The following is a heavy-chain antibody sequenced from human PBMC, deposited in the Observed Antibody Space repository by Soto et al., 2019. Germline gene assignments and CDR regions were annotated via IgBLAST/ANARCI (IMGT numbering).Heavy chain of an antibody. CDR1: GHTLTEFS. CDR2: FDPEDGEI. D-gene: IGHD1-1*01. CDR3: AAGGTRWLHSPLDY. J-gene: IGHJ4*02. Sequence: QVHLVQSGAEVKKPGASVKVSCKVSGHTLTEFSMHWVRQAPGKGLEWMGGFDPEDGEIMYAQKFQGRVTMTEDTSTASAYMELSSLRSEDTAVYYCAAGGTRWLHSPLDYWGQGTRVTVSS. V-gene: IGHV1-24*01.